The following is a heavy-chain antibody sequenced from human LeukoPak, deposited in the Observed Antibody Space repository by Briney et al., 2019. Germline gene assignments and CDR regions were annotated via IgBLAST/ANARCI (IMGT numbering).Heavy chain of an antibody. CDR3: ARASGAAAGLSGY. D-gene: IGHD6-13*01. Sequence: GGSLRLSCAASGFTFSSYSMNWVRQAPGKGLEWVSSISSSSSYIYYADSVKGRFTISRDNSKNTLYLQMNSLRAEDTAVYYCARASGAAAGLSGYWGQGTLVTVSS. CDR2: ISSSSSYI. CDR1: GFTFSSYS. J-gene: IGHJ4*02. V-gene: IGHV3-21*01.